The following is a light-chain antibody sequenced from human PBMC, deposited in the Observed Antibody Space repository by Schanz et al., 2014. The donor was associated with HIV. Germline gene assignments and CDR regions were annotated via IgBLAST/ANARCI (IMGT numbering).Light chain of an antibody. Sequence: QSALTQPASVSGSPGQSITISCTGTSSDVGSYNLVSWYQQYPGKAPKLMIYEISKWPSGVSNRFSGSKSGNTASLTISGLQAEDEADYYCCSFTSSNTLLFGGGTKPTVL. CDR2: EIS. V-gene: IGLV2-14*02. J-gene: IGLJ2*01. CDR3: CSFTSSNTLL. CDR1: SSDVGSYNL.